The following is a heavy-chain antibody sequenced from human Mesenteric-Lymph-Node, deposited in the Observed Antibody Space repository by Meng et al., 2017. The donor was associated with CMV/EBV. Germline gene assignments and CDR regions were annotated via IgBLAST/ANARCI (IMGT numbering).Heavy chain of an antibody. D-gene: IGHD4-11*01. CDR1: GGTISSSSYY. CDR3: ARDTVTHGHGFDP. Sequence: TVSGGTISSSSYYWGWIRQPPGKGLEWIGSIYYSGSTYYNPSLKSRVTISVDTSKNQFSLKLSSVTAADTAVYYCARDTVTHGHGFDPWGQGTLVTVSS. J-gene: IGHJ5*02. CDR2: IYYSGST. V-gene: IGHV4-39*07.